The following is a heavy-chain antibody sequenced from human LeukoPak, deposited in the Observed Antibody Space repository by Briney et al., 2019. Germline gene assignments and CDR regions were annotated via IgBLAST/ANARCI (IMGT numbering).Heavy chain of an antibody. D-gene: IGHD5-24*01. CDR1: GGTFSSYA. CDR2: IIPIFGTA. J-gene: IGHJ4*02. V-gene: IGHV1-69*01. Sequence: SVKVSCKASGGTFSSYAISWVRQAPGQGLEWMGGIIPIFGTANYAQKFQGRVTITADESTSTAYMELSSLRSEDTAVYYCTRETFGYRWDFDYWGQGTLVTVSS. CDR3: TRETFGYRWDFDY.